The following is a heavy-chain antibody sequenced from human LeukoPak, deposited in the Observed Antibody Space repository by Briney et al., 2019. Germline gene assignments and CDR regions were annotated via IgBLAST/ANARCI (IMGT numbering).Heavy chain of an antibody. D-gene: IGHD3-22*01. CDR3: ARDYTSGYYYDSSGYPDY. CDR1: GYTFTSYG. V-gene: IGHV1-18*01. Sequence: ASVKVSCKASGYTFTSYGISWVRQAPGQGPEWMGWINAYNGNTNYAQKLQGRVTMTTDTSKSTAYMELRSLRSDDTAVYYCARDYTSGYYYDSSGYPDYWGQGTLVTVSS. CDR2: INAYNGNT. J-gene: IGHJ4*02.